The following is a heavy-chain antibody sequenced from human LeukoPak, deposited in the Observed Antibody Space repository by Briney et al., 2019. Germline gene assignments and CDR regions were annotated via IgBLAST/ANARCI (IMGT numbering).Heavy chain of an antibody. CDR3: ARGVLTGYYNDFDY. Sequence: SETLSLTCTVSGGSISSHYCSWIRQPPGKGLEWIGYIYYSGSTNYNPSLKSRVTISVDTSKNQFSLKLSSVTAADTAVYYCARGVLTGYYNDFDYWGQGTLVTVSS. CDR2: IYYSGST. D-gene: IGHD3-9*01. V-gene: IGHV4-59*11. CDR1: GGSISSHY. J-gene: IGHJ4*02.